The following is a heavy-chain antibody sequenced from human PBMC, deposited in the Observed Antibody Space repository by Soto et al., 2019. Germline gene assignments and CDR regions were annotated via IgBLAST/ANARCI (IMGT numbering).Heavy chain of an antibody. CDR3: ARGRSSVPDRRGSGYYGLDV. D-gene: IGHD3-3*01. CDR2: INDSGIT. Sequence: QVQLQQWGAEVLKPSETLSLTCVVNGGSFSNYYWTWIRQPPGKGLEWIGEINDSGITDSNPSLETRVTISVDMSKNQVSLRVNAVTAADTAVYHCARGRSSVPDRRGSGYYGLDVWGQGTTVTVSS. V-gene: IGHV4-34*01. CDR1: GGSFSNYY. J-gene: IGHJ6*02.